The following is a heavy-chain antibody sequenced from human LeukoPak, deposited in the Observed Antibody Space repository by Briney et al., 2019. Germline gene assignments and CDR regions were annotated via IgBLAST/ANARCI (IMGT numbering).Heavy chain of an antibody. CDR3: ARDQVSGSRAFDI. J-gene: IGHJ3*02. CDR1: GFTFSSHW. V-gene: IGHV3-7*03. CDR2: IKQDGSEK. D-gene: IGHD3-10*01. Sequence: PGGSLRLSCAASGFTFSSHWMNWVRQAPGKGLEWVANIKQDGSEKYSVDSVKGRLTISRDNAKNSLYLQINSLRAEDTAVYYCARDQVSGSRAFDIWGQGTMVTVSS.